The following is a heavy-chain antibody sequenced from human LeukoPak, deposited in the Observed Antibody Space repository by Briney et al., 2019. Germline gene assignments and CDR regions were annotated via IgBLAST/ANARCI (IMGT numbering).Heavy chain of an antibody. V-gene: IGHV1-2*02. J-gene: IGHJ5*02. CDR1: GYTFTGYY. Sequence: ASVKVSCKASGYTFTGYYMHWVRQAPGQGLEWMGWINPNSGGTNYAQKFQGRVTMTRDTSISTAYMELSRLRSDDTAVYYCARVYCSGGSCYFVDPWGQGTLVTVSS. D-gene: IGHD2-15*01. CDR2: INPNSGGT. CDR3: ARVYCSGGSCYFVDP.